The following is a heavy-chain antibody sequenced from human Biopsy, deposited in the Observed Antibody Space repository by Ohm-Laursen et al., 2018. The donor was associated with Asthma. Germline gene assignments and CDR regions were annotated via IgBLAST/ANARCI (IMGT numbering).Heavy chain of an antibody. D-gene: IGHD3-3*01. J-gene: IGHJ6*02. Sequence: SDTLSLTCAVSGDSISSGGYYWSWIRQHPGKGLEWIGYIYYSGTTYYNPSLKSRVTISVDTSKNQFSLKLTSVTAADTAVYYCARDRRVRFLEWPPAMDVWGQGTTVTVSS. CDR2: IYYSGTT. CDR1: GDSISSGGYY. V-gene: IGHV4-31*11. CDR3: ARDRRVRFLEWPPAMDV.